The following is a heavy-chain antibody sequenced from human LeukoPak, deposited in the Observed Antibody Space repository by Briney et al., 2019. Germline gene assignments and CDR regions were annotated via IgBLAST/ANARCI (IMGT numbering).Heavy chain of an antibody. CDR1: GYTFSNYY. CDR3: ARGEYYDSSGYYRRSLDY. D-gene: IGHD3-22*01. V-gene: IGHV1-46*01. CDR2: INPSGGST. J-gene: IGHJ4*02. Sequence: ASVKVSCKASGYTFSNYYIHWVRQAPGQGLEWMGIINPSGGSTSYAQKFQGRVTMTRDTSTSTVYMELSSLRSEDTAVYYCARGEYYDSSGYYRRSLDYWGQGTLVTVSS.